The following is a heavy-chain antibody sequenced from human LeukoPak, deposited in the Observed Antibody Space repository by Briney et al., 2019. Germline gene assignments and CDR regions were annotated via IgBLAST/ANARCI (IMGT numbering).Heavy chain of an antibody. J-gene: IGHJ5*02. D-gene: IGHD3-10*01. Sequence: ASVKVSCKASGYTFTSYAMNWVRQAPGQGLEWMGIINPSGGSTSYAQKFQGRVTMTTDTSTSTAYMELRSLRSDDTAVYYCARLPYYYGSGRGNWFDPWGQGTLVTVSS. CDR3: ARLPYYYGSGRGNWFDP. CDR1: GYTFTSYA. V-gene: IGHV1-46*01. CDR2: INPSGGST.